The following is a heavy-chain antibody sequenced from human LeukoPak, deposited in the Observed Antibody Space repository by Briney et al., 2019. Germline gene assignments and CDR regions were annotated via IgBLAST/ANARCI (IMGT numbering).Heavy chain of an antibody. V-gene: IGHV1-69*05. J-gene: IGHJ6*03. CDR3: ARDRGIAARTNYYYYYYMDV. Sequence: SVKVSCKASGGTFSSYAISWVRQAPGQGLEWMGGIIPIFGTANYAQKFQGRVTITTDESTSTAYMELSSLRSEDTAVYYCARDRGIAARTNYYYYYYMDVWGKGTTVTVSS. CDR1: GGTFSSYA. CDR2: IIPIFGTA. D-gene: IGHD6-6*01.